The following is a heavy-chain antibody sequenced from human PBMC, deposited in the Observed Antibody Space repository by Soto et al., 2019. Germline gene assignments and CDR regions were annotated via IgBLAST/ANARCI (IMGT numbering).Heavy chain of an antibody. CDR3: AKGDNLGPKTGYAFDP. V-gene: IGHV6-1*01. Sequence: QTLSLTCAISGVSVSSNTASWNWIRQSPSRGLEWLGRTYFRSKWYNDYAVSVKSRIIINPDTSNNQFSLQLNSVTPEDTAVYFCAKGDNLGPKTGYAFDPWGQGIMVTV. CDR2: TYFRSKWYN. CDR1: GVSVSSNTAS. J-gene: IGHJ5*02. D-gene: IGHD5-12*01.